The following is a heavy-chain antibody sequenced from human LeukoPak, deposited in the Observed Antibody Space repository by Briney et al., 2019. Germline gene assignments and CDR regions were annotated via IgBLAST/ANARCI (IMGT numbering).Heavy chain of an antibody. CDR2: IYPGDSDT. CDR3: ASQHRGRRAKDAFDI. CDR1: GYSFTSYW. V-gene: IGHV5-51*01. J-gene: IGHJ3*02. D-gene: IGHD3-10*01. Sequence: GESLKISCKGSGYSFTSYWIGWVRQMPGKGLEWMGIIYPGDSDTRYSPSFQGQVTISADKSISTAYLQWSSLKASDTAMYYCASQHRGRRAKDAFDIWGQGTMVTVSS.